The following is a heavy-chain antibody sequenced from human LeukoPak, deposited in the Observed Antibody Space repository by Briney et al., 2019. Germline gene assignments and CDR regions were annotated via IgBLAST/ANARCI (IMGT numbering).Heavy chain of an antibody. V-gene: IGHV4-59*01. D-gene: IGHD6-13*01. CDR1: GGSISSYY. CDR2: IYYSGST. CDR3: ARGSYSSSWI. J-gene: IGHJ4*02. Sequence: SETLPLTCTVSGGSISSYYWSWIRQPPGKGLEWIGYIYYSGSTNYNPSLKSRVTISVDKSKNQFSLKLSSVTAADTAVYYCARGSYSSSWIWGQGTLVTVSS.